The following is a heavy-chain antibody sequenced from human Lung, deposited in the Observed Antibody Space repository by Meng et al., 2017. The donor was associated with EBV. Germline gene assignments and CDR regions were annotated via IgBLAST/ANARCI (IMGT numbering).Heavy chain of an antibody. CDR3: ARNRPRGVATGANWFDP. CDR1: GYTFTSYG. J-gene: IGHJ5*02. D-gene: IGHD5-12*01. Sequence: QVKLVQSGAEVKKSGASVKVSCTASGYTFTSYGISWVRQAPGQGLEWMGWISAYNGNTNYAQKLQGRVTMTTDTSTSTAYMELRSLRSDDTAVYYCARNRPRGVATGANWFDPWGQGTLVTVSS. V-gene: IGHV1-18*01. CDR2: ISAYNGNT.